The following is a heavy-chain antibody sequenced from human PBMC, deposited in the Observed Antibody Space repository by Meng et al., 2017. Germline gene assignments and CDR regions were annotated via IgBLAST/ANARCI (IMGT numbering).Heavy chain of an antibody. CDR3: AIASYYYDSSGYLPELGYFDL. V-gene: IGHV3-30*03. CDR1: GGSISSYY. Sequence: LSLTCTVSGGSISSYYWSWVRQAPGKGLEWVAVISYDGSNKYYADSVKGRFTISRDNSKNTLYLQMNSLRAEDTAVYYCAIASYYYDSSGYLPELGYFDLWGRGTLVTVSS. D-gene: IGHD3-22*01. J-gene: IGHJ2*01. CDR2: ISYDGSNK.